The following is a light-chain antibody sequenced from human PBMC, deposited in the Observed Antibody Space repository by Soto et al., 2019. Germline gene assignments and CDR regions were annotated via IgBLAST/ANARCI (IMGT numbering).Light chain of an antibody. Sequence: QSVLTQPPSVSGAPGQRVTISCTGSSSNIGAGYDVHWYQQLPGTAPKLLIYRNSNRPSGVPDRFSGSKSGTSASLAITGLQDEDEADYYCQSYDISLSGVVFGGGTKLTVL. J-gene: IGLJ2*01. CDR2: RNS. CDR3: QSYDISLSGVV. V-gene: IGLV1-40*01. CDR1: SSNIGAGYD.